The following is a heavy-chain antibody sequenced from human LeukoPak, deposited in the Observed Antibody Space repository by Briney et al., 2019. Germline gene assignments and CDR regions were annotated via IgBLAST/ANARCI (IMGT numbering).Heavy chain of an antibody. CDR2: TSGSGRSI. CDR1: GFTFSSYA. D-gene: IGHD6-19*01. J-gene: IGHJ4*02. V-gene: IGHV3-23*01. Sequence: GGTLRLTCAASGFTFSSYAMSWVRQAPGKGLEWVSDTSGSGRSIHYADSVKGRFTISRDNSKNTLYLQMNSLRADDTAVYYGAKDMNSWRDGSGLGDYFDYWGQGTLVTVSS. CDR3: AKDMNSWRDGSGLGDYFDY.